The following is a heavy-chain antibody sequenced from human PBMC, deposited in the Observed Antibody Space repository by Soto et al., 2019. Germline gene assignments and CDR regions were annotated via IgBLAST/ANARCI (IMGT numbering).Heavy chain of an antibody. CDR1: GYTFNNYG. CDR3: TKNSTSWYDS. J-gene: IGHJ5*01. V-gene: IGHV1-18*01. CDR2: ISVYKGYA. Sequence: QVQLVQSGAELKKPGAAVKVSCKASGYTFNNYGIRWVRQAPGQGLEWMGWISVYKGYANYAQKLQGRVLMTADTSTNTAYMEWSSLRSDATAMYYCTKNSTSWYDSWGQGSLVTVSS. D-gene: IGHD2-2*01.